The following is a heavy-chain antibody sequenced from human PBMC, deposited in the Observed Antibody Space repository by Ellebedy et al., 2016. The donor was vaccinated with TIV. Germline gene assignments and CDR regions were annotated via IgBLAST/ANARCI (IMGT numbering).Heavy chain of an antibody. CDR2: IGCGGTS. J-gene: IGHJ4*02. D-gene: IGHD6-19*01. CDR3: ERGDRSSGWTV. V-gene: IGHV3-23*01. CDR1: GFAFSNAG. Sequence: GESLKISCAASGFAFSNAGLSWLRQASGTGLAGVPAIGCGGTSFYGDSVKVRFTISRDNSKNMLYLQVNSLRAEDAALYYCERGDRSSGWTVWGQGTLVTVSS.